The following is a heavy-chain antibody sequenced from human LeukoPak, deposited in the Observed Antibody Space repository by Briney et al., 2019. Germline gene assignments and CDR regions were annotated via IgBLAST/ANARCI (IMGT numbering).Heavy chain of an antibody. CDR1: GFTYSSYA. D-gene: IGHD6-6*01. Sequence: PGGSLRLSCAASGFTYSSYAMSWVRQAPGKGLEWVSAISGSGGSTYYADSVKGRFTISRDNSKNTLYLQMNSLRADDTAVYYCAKFDSSSFYFDYWGQGTLVTVSS. J-gene: IGHJ4*02. V-gene: IGHV3-23*01. CDR2: ISGSGGST. CDR3: AKFDSSSFYFDY.